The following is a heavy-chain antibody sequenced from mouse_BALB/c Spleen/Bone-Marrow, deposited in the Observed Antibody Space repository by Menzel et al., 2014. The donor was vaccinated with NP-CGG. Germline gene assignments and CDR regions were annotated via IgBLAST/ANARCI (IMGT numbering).Heavy chain of an antibody. D-gene: IGHD1-1*01. CDR3: AREGGYYYGSSPYFDV. J-gene: IGHJ1*01. CDR2: INPYNGDT. CDR1: GYSFTGYF. V-gene: IGHV1-20*02. Sequence: VHVKQSGPELVKPGASVKISCKASGYSFTGYFMNWVMQSHGKSLEWIGRINPYNGDTFYNQKFKGKATLTVDKSSSTALMELRSLASEDSAVYYCAREGGYYYGSSPYFDVWGAGTTVTVSS.